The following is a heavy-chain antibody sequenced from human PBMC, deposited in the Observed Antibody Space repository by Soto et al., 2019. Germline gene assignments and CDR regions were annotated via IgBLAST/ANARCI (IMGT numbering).Heavy chain of an antibody. CDR3: ARVPAARPVYYYFDD. CDR2: IYYSGST. CDR1: GGSISSYY. Sequence: SETLSLTCTVSGGSISSYYWSWIRQPPGKGLEWIGYIYYSGSTNYNPSLKSRVTISVDTSKNQFSLKLSSVTAADTAVYYCARVPAARPVYYYFDDWGQGTLVT. J-gene: IGHJ4*02. V-gene: IGHV4-59*01. D-gene: IGHD6-6*01.